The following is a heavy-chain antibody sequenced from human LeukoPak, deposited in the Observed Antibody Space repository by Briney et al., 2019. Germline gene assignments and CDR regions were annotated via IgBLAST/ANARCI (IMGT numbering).Heavy chain of an antibody. CDR2: IWHDGSKT. Sequence: GGSLRLSCAASEFTFKNYGMHWVRQAPGKGLEWVALIWHDGSKTYYADSVKGRFTISRDDSQNTLYLQMNSLRAEDTAVYFCAKDLFYGSNWFDPWGQGTLVTVSS. CDR1: EFTFKNYG. V-gene: IGHV3-33*06. CDR3: AKDLFYGSNWFDP. D-gene: IGHD2/OR15-2a*01. J-gene: IGHJ5*02.